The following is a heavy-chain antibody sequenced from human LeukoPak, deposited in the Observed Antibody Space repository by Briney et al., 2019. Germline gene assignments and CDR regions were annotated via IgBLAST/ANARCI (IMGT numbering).Heavy chain of an antibody. CDR1: GFNFNTYW. CDR2: IKSKTDGGTT. Sequence: GGSLRLSCAASGFNFNTYWMSWVRQAPGKGLEWVGRIKSKTDGGTTDYAAPVKGRFTISRDDSKNTLYLQMNSLKTEDTAVYYCTTDVDGYNNFDYWGQGTLVTVSS. V-gene: IGHV3-15*01. D-gene: IGHD5-24*01. CDR3: TTDVDGYNNFDY. J-gene: IGHJ4*02.